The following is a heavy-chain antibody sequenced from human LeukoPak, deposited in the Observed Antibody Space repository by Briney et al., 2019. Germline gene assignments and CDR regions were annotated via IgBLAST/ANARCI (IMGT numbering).Heavy chain of an antibody. CDR2: INPNSGGT. V-gene: IGHV1-2*02. CDR3: ARAGDILTSVDDAFDI. J-gene: IGHJ3*02. Sequence: ASVKVSCKASGYTFTGYYMHWVRQAPGQGLEWMGWINPNSGGTNYAQKFQGRVTMTRDTSISTAYMELSRLRSDDTAVYYCARAGDILTSVDDAFDIWGQGTMVTVSS. D-gene: IGHD3-9*01. CDR1: GYTFTGYY.